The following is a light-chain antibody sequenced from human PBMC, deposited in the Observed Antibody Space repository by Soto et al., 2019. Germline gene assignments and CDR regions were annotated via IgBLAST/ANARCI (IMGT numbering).Light chain of an antibody. CDR2: AAS. J-gene: IGKJ4*01. CDR1: QGISSY. V-gene: IGKV1-8*01. CDR3: KQYYSYPLT. Sequence: AIRMTQSPSSLSASTGDRVTITCRASQGISSYLAWYQQKPGKAPKLLIYAASTLQSGVQSRFSGSGSGTDFTLTISCLQSEDFEKYYCKQYYSYPLTCGGGTKVEIK.